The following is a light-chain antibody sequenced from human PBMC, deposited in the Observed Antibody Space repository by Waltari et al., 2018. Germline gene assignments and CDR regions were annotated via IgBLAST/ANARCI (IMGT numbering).Light chain of an antibody. V-gene: IGKV1-39*01. Sequence: DIQMTQSPSSLSASVGDRVSITCRAGQSISSYLNWYQQKPGKAPKLVIFAASSLQSGVPARFSGSGSGTDFTLTISSLQPEDFATYYCQQSYSTPRTFGQGTKVEIK. CDR3: QQSYSTPRT. J-gene: IGKJ1*01. CDR1: QSISSY. CDR2: AAS.